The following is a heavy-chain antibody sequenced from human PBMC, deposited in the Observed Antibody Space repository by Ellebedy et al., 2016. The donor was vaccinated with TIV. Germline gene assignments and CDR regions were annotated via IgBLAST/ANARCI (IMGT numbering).Heavy chain of an antibody. CDR1: GGSISSGDYY. V-gene: IGHV4-31*03. D-gene: IGHD3-22*01. J-gene: IGHJ2*01. CDR3: ARGMKDSSGYFYWYFDL. Sequence: MPSKTLSLTCTVSGGSISSGDYYRSWIRQHPGKGLEWIGYIYYSGSAYYNPSLKSRVTISLDTSENQFSLQLSSVTAADTAVYYCARGMKDSSGYFYWYFDLWGRGTLVTVSS. CDR2: IYYSGSA.